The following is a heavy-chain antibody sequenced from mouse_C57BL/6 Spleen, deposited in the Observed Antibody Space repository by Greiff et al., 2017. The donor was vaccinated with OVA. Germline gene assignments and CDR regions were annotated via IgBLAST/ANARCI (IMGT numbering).Heavy chain of an antibody. CDR2: INPNNGGT. V-gene: IGHV1-26*01. Sequence: VQLQQSGPELVKPGASVKISCKASGYTFTDYYMNWVKQSHGKSLEWIGDINPNNGGTSYNQKFKGKATLTVDKSSSTAYMELRSLTSEDSAVYYCARENSGRYAMDYWGQGTSVTVSS. J-gene: IGHJ4*01. CDR1: GYTFTDYY. D-gene: IGHD3-2*02. CDR3: ARENSGRYAMDY.